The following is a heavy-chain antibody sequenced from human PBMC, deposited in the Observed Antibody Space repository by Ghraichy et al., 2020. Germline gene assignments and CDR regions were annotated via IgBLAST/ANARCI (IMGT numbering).Heavy chain of an antibody. CDR2: IYYSGST. D-gene: IGHD6-13*01. V-gene: IGHV4-39*01. CDR1: GGSISSSSYY. Sequence: LSLTCTVSGGSISSSSYYWGWIRQPPGKGLEWIGSIYYSGSTYYNPSLKSRVTISVDTSKHQFSLKLSSVTAADTAVYYWARSYSSSWYGKTYYYYGMDVWGQGTTVTVSS. CDR3: ARSYSSSWYGKTYYYYGMDV. J-gene: IGHJ6*02.